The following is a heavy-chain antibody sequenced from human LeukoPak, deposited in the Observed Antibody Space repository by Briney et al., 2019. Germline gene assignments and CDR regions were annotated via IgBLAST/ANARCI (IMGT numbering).Heavy chain of an antibody. CDR1: GFTFSSYA. D-gene: IGHD3-22*01. J-gene: IGHJ4*02. V-gene: IGHV3-23*01. Sequence: GGSLRLSCAASGFTFSSYAMSWVRQAPGKGLEWVSAISGSGGSTYYADPVKGRFTISRDNSKNTLYLQMNSLRAEDTAVYYCAKDGQYYYDSSGYFDYWGQGTLVTVSS. CDR3: AKDGQYYYDSSGYFDY. CDR2: ISGSGGST.